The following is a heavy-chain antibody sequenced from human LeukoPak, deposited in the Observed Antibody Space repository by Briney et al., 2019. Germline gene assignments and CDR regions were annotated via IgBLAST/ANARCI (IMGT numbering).Heavy chain of an antibody. D-gene: IGHD4-23*01. CDR1: GYSISSGYY. V-gene: IGHV4-61*01. CDR3: AREYGNGGRFDY. Sequence: KTSETLSLTCTVSGYSISSGYYWGWIRQPPGKGLEWIGYMYYSGSTNYNPSLKSRVTISVDTSKNQFSLKLSSVTAADTAVYYCAREYGNGGRFDYWGQGTLVTVSS. CDR2: MYYSGST. J-gene: IGHJ4*02.